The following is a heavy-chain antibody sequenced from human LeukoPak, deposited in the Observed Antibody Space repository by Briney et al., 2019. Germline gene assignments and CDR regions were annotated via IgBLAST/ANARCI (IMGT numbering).Heavy chain of an antibody. CDR3: ARDSSGWQRRAFDI. CDR2: INHSGST. J-gene: IGHJ3*02. CDR1: GGSFSGYY. Sequence: KPSETLSLTCAVYGGSFSGYYWSWIRQPPGKGLEWIGEINHSGSTNYNPSLKSRVTISVGTSKNQFSLKLSSVTAADTAVYYCARDSSGWQRRAFDIWGQGTMVTVSS. V-gene: IGHV4-34*01. D-gene: IGHD6-19*01.